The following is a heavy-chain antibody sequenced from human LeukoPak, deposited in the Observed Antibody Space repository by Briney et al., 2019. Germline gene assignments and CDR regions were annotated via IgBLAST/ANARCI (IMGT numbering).Heavy chain of an antibody. D-gene: IGHD6-25*01. CDR1: GYTFTKFG. Sequence: ASVKVSCKASGYTFTKFGISWVRQAPGQEFEWMGWISPYNDNTNYAKKFQGRVTLTTDTSTSTAYMELRGLTSDDTAVYYCAREPSGLLFDYWGMGTLVTVSS. V-gene: IGHV1-18*01. CDR3: AREPSGLLFDY. CDR2: ISPYNDNT. J-gene: IGHJ4*02.